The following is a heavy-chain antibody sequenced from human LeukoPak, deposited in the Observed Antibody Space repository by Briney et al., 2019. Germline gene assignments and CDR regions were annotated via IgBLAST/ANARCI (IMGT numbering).Heavy chain of an antibody. CDR1: GGSFSGYY. J-gene: IGHJ2*01. D-gene: IGHD3-9*01. V-gene: IGHV4-34*01. Sequence: PSETLSLTCAVYGGSFSGYYWSWIRQPPGKGLEWIGEINHSGSTNYNPSLKSRVTISVDTSKNQFSLKLGSVTAADTAVYYWAREAYYDILTGPGGWYFDLWGRGTLVTVSS. CDR2: INHSGST. CDR3: AREAYYDILTGPGGWYFDL.